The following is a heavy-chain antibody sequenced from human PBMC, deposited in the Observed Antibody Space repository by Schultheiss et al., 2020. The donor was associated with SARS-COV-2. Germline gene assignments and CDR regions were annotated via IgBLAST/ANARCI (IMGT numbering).Heavy chain of an antibody. J-gene: IGHJ2*01. V-gene: IGHV4-38-2*02. Sequence: SETLSLTCAVSGYSISSGYYWGWIRQPPGKGLEWIGEIYHSGSTNYSPSLKSRVTISVDTSKNQFSLKLSSVTAADTAVYYCARDFPHHTSLPWYFDLWGRGTLVTVSS. D-gene: IGHD1-14*01. CDR2: IYHSGST. CDR1: GYSISSGYY. CDR3: ARDFPHHTSLPWYFDL.